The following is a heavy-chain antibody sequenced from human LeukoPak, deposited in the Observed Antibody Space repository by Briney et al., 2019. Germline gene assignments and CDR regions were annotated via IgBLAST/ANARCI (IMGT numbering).Heavy chain of an antibody. CDR1: GGSISSYY. J-gene: IGHJ4*02. CDR2: IYYSGST. Sequence: PSETLSLTCTVSGGSISSYYWSWIPQPPGKGLEWIGYIYYSGSTNYNPSLKSRVTISVDTSKNQFSLKLSSVTAADTAVYYCAREAEAKYSNYVDYWGQGTLVTVSS. D-gene: IGHD4-11*01. CDR3: AREAEAKYSNYVDY. V-gene: IGHV4-59*01.